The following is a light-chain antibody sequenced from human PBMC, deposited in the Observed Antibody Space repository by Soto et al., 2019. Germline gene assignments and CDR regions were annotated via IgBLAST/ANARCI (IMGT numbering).Light chain of an antibody. V-gene: IGKV3-20*01. J-gene: IGKJ2*01. CDR3: QQYGTSPYT. Sequence: EIVLTQSPGTLSLSPGERATLSCRASQSVSSSYLAWYQQKPGQAPRLLIYGASSRATAIPDRFSGSGSGTDFTLTISRLEPEDLAVFYCQQYGTSPYTFSQGTKLEIK. CDR2: GAS. CDR1: QSVSSSY.